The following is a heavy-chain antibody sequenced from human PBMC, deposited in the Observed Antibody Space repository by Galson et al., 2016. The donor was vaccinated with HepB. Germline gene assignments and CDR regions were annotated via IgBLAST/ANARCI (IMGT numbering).Heavy chain of an antibody. CDR1: GLTFTGYA. J-gene: IGHJ4*02. D-gene: IGHD3-16*01. CDR2: ISYDGSNK. CDR3: ARVGFGRSYGQGFDY. V-gene: IGHV3-30*04. Sequence: SLRLSCAASGLTFTGYAIHWVRQAPGKGLDWVAVISYDGSNKYYADSVKGRSTISRDDSNNTLYLQMDSLRPEDTAVYYCARVGFGRSYGQGFDYWGQGTLVTVSS.